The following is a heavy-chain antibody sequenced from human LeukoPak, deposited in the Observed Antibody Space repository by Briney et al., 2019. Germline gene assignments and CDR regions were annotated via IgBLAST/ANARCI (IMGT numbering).Heavy chain of an antibody. V-gene: IGHV3-21*01. CDR3: ARDGSVQEMATIPYET. CDR2: ISSSSSYI. CDR1: GFTFSSYS. Sequence: VGSLRLSCAASGFTFSSYSMNWVRQAPGKGLEWVSSISSSSSYIYYADSVKGRFTISRDNAKNSLYLQMNSLRAEDTAVYYCARDGSVQEMATIPYETWGQGTLVTVSS. D-gene: IGHD5-24*01. J-gene: IGHJ5*02.